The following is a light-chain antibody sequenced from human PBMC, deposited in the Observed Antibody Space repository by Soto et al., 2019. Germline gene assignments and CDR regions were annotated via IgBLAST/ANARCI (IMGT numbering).Light chain of an antibody. J-gene: IGKJ1*01. V-gene: IGKV3-20*01. CDR1: QSVSSKY. CDR3: QQYGSSRT. CDR2: GTS. Sequence: EIVLTQSPGTLSLSPGERATLSCRASQSVSSKYLAWYQQKPGQAPRVLIYGTSIRASGVPERFSGGGSGTDFTLTITRLEPEDFAVYYCQQYGSSRTFGQGTKVEIK.